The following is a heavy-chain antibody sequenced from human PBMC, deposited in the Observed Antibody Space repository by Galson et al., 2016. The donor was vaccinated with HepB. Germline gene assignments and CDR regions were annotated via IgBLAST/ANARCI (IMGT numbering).Heavy chain of an antibody. Sequence: QSGAEVKKPGESLKISCKGSGSSFTDHWIGWVRQMPGKGLEWMGIIYPGDSDTRYIPSFQGQVTISVDKSISTAYLQWSSLKASDTAMYYCTMPGLVGKGRGAFEFWGQGTLVTVSS. CDR3: TMPGLVGKGRGAFEF. D-gene: IGHD4-23*01. CDR2: IYPGDSDT. V-gene: IGHV5-51*01. J-gene: IGHJ4*02. CDR1: GSSFTDHW.